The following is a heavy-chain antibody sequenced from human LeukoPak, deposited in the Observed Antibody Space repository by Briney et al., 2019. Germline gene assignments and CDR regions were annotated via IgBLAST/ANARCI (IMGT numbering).Heavy chain of an antibody. CDR1: GGTFSNYA. J-gene: IGHJ4*02. D-gene: IGHD3-22*01. CDR2: IIPIFGTT. V-gene: IGHV1-69*01. Sequence: GSSVKVSCKASGGTFSNYAISWVRQAPGQGLEWMGGIIPIFGTTNYAQKFQGRVTITADESTSTVYMELSSLRSEDTAAYYCARADYYDGSSCWGQGTLVTVSS. CDR3: ARADYYDGSSC.